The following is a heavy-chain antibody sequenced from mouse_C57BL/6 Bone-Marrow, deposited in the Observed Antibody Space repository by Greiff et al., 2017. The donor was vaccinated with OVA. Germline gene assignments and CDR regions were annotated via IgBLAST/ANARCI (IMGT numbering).Heavy chain of an antibody. CDR1: GFTFSDYY. CDR3: ARDLWYFDV. CDR2: INYDGSSP. V-gene: IGHV5-16*01. J-gene: IGHJ1*03. Sequence: DVHLVESEGGLVQPGSSMKLSCTASGFTFSDYYMAWVRQVPEKGLEWVANINYDGSSPYYLDSLKSRFIISRDNAKNILYLQMSSLKSEDTATYYCARDLWYFDVWGTGTTVTVSS.